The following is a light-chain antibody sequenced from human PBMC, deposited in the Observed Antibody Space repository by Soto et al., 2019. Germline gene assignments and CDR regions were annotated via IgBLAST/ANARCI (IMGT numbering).Light chain of an antibody. J-gene: IGKJ1*01. CDR1: HSISSW. V-gene: IGKV1-5*01. Sequence: DIQVTQSPSTLSASVGDAVTITCRASHSISSWLAWYQQKPGKAPKLLIFDASSLESGVPSRFSGSGSGTEFTLTISSLQPDDVATYYCQQYNTYLTFGQGTKVEIK. CDR3: QQYNTYLT. CDR2: DAS.